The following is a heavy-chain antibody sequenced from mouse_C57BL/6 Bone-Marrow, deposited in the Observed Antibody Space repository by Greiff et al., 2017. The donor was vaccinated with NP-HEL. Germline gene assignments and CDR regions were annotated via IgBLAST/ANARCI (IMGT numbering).Heavy chain of an antibody. Sequence: DVHLVESGGGLVKPGGSLKLSCAASGFTFSSYAMSWVRQTPEKRLEWVATISDGGSYTYYPDNVKGRFTISRDNAKNNLYLQMSHLKSEDTAMYYCARAPYDGYSLDYWGQGTSVTVSS. CDR3: ARAPYDGYSLDY. CDR1: GFTFSSYA. J-gene: IGHJ4*01. D-gene: IGHD2-3*01. V-gene: IGHV5-4*01. CDR2: ISDGGSYT.